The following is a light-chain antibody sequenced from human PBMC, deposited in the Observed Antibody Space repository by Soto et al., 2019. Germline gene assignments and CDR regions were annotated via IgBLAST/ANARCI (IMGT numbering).Light chain of an antibody. CDR2: DVS. J-gene: IGLJ1*01. CDR3: CSYTSSSTLGV. V-gene: IGLV2-14*01. CDR1: SSDVGGYNY. Sequence: QSVLTQPASVSGSPGQSITISCTGTSSDVGGYNYVSWYQQHPGKAPKLMIYDVSNRPSGVSNRFSGSKSGNTASLTISGRQAEDEADYYCCSYTSSSTLGVFGTGTKVTVL.